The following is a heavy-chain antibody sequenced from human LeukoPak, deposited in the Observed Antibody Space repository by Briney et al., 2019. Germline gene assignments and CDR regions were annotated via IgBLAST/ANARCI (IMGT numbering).Heavy chain of an antibody. J-gene: IGHJ4*02. CDR2: ITGSGTFT. D-gene: IGHD6-19*01. CDR3: AKRSAESSGYFDY. V-gene: IGHV3-23*01. CDR1: GITFIKYS. Sequence: GGSLRLSCAASGITFIKYSMTWVRQAPGKGLEWVPAITGSGTFTDYADSVKGRFTISRDNSKNTLYLQMNSLRAEDTAVYYCAKRSAESSGYFDYWGQGTLVTVSS.